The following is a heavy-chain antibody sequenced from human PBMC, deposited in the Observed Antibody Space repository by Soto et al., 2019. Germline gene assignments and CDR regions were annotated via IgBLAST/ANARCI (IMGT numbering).Heavy chain of an antibody. CDR1: GGSISSSNW. CDR3: ARAGNDIQAVAGTLGFDY. CDR2: IYHSGST. J-gene: IGHJ4*02. Sequence: QVQLQESGPGLVKPSGTQSLTCAVSGGSISSSNWWSWVRQPPGKGLEWIGEIYHSGSTNYNPSLKSLVTISVDKSKNQFSLKLSTVTAADMAVYYCARAGNDIQAVAGTLGFDYWGQGTLVTVSS. V-gene: IGHV4-4*02. D-gene: IGHD6-19*01.